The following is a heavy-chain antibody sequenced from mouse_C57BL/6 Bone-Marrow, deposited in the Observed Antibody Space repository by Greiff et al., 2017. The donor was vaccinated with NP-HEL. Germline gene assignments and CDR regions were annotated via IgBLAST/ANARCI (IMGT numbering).Heavy chain of an antibody. Sequence: QVQLQQSGAELVRPGTSVKVSCKASGYAFTNYLIEWVKQRPGQGLEWIGVINPGSGGTNYNEKFKGKATLTADKSSSTAYMQLSSLTSEDSAVYFCARRADFPVDYWGQGTTLTVSS. D-gene: IGHD3-1*01. CDR2: INPGSGGT. CDR3: ARRADFPVDY. V-gene: IGHV1-54*01. J-gene: IGHJ2*01. CDR1: GYAFTNYL.